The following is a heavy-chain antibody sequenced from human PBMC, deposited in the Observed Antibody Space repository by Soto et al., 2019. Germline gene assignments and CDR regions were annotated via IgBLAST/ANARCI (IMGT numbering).Heavy chain of an antibody. Sequence: QVQLVESGGGLVKPGGSLRLSCSASGFTFSDYYMSWIRQAPGKGLEWISYISSSGTTIYYADSVKGPFTISRDNAKNSLYLQMNSLRAEDTAVYYCSRGGNCSSTTCYANWFDPWGQGTLVTVSS. CDR1: GFTFSDYY. J-gene: IGHJ5*02. CDR3: SRGGNCSSTTCYANWFDP. CDR2: ISSSGTTI. D-gene: IGHD2-2*01. V-gene: IGHV3-11*01.